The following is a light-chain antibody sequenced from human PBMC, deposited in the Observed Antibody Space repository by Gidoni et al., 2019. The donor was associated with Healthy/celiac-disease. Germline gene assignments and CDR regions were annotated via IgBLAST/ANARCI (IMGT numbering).Light chain of an antibody. V-gene: IGKV1-39*01. Sequence: DIQLSQSPSSLSASVGDRVTITCRASQSISSYLNWYQQKPGKAPKLLIYAASSLQRGVPPRFRGSGSGTDFTLTISSLQPEDFATYYCQQSYSTPITFGQGTQLEIK. CDR3: QQSYSTPIT. CDR2: AAS. CDR1: QSISSY. J-gene: IGKJ5*01.